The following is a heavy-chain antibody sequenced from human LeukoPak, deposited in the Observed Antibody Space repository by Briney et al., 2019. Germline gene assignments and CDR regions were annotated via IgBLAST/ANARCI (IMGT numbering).Heavy chain of an antibody. CDR3: ARERTYYDFWSGYPKLDY. CDR1: GYTFTSYG. CDR2: ISAYNGNT. D-gene: IGHD3-3*01. J-gene: IGHJ4*02. Sequence: ASVKVSCKASGYTFTSYGISWVRQAPGQGLEWMGWISAYNGNTNYAQKLQGRVTMTTDTSTSTAYMELRSLRSDDTAVYYCARERTYYDFWSGYPKLDYWDQGTLVTVSS. V-gene: IGHV1-18*01.